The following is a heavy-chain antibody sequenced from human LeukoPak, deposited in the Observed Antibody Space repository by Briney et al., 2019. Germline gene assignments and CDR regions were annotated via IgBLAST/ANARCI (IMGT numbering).Heavy chain of an antibody. V-gene: IGHV3-74*01. CDR2: IYGDGSVA. J-gene: IGHJ4*02. CDR1: GFTFSGYS. Sequence: PGGTLTLSCAASGFTFSGYSMHWARQASGKGLVWLSGIYGDGSVAGHADSVKGRFTISRDSAKNTVYLQMNSLRAEDTAVYYCGRGHYGPDYWGQGTLVTVSS. D-gene: IGHD3-22*01. CDR3: GRGHYGPDY.